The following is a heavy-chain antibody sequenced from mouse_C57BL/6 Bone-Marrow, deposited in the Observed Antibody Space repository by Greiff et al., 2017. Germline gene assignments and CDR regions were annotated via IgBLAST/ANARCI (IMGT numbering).Heavy chain of an antibody. CDR3: ARRGGDSNLDY. CDR2: INPSTGGT. CDR1: GYSFTGYY. Sequence: VQLQQSGPELVKPGASVKISCKASGYSFTGYYMNWVKQSPEKSLEWIGEINPSTGGTTYNQKFKAKATLTVDKSSSTAYMQLKRLTSEDSAVYYCARRGGDSNLDYWGQGTTLTVSS. J-gene: IGHJ2*01. D-gene: IGHD2-5*01. V-gene: IGHV1-42*01.